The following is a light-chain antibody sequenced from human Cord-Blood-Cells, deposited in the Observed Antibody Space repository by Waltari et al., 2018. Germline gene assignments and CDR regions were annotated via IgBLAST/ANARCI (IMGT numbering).Light chain of an antibody. CDR2: DAC. CDR1: QDISNY. J-gene: IGKJ2*01. Sequence: DIQMTQSPSSLSASVGDRVTITCQASQDISNYLNWYHQKPVQAPELLIYDACNLETRVPSRFRGSGSGTDVTLTISSLQTEDIATYYCQQYDNLPMYTVGQGTKLEIK. CDR3: QQYDNLPMYT. V-gene: IGKV1-33*01.